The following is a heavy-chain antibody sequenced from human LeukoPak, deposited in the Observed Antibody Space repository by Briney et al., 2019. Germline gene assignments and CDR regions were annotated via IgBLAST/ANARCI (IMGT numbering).Heavy chain of an antibody. D-gene: IGHD2-15*01. V-gene: IGHV3-23*01. J-gene: IGHJ4*02. CDR2: ISGSGGST. Sequence: GGSLRLSCAASGFTFSSYAMSWVRQAPGKGLEWVSAISGSGGSTYYADSVKGRFTIFRDNSKNTLYLQMNSLRAEDTAVYYCAKDSIVVVVAADIDYWGQGTLVTVSS. CDR1: GFTFSSYA. CDR3: AKDSIVVVVAADIDY.